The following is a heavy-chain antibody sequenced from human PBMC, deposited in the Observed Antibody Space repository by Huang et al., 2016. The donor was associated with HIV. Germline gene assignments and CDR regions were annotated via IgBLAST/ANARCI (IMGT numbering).Heavy chain of an antibody. D-gene: IGHD3-10*01. J-gene: IGHJ5*02. V-gene: IGHV4-34*02. CDR1: GGSLSGYY. CDR3: ARDATKNPRGWFDP. Sequence: QVHLQQWGAVLLKSAETLSLTCAVYGGSLSGYYWSWLRQTPGKGLEWIGEINHLGSPNYNPALKSRVSISMDGSKKQFSLKLRSISDADTAVYFCARDATKNPRGWFDPWGQGTLVTVSS. CDR2: INHLGSP.